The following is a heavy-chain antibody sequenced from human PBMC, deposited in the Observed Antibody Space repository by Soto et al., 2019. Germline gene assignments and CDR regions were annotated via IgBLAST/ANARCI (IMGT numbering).Heavy chain of an antibody. CDR1: GFTFSSYA. CDR3: ARDRHGSNYYYYGMDV. D-gene: IGHD1-26*01. V-gene: IGHV3-23*01. Sequence: SLRLSCAASGFTFSSYAMSWFRQAPGKGLEWVSAISGSGGSTYYADSVKGRFTISRDNSKNTLYLQMNSLRAEDTAVYYCARDRHGSNYYYYGMDVWGQGTTVTVSS. J-gene: IGHJ6*02. CDR2: ISGSGGST.